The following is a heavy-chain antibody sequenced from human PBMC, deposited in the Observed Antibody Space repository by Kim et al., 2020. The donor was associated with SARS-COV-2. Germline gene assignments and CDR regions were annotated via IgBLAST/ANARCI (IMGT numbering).Heavy chain of an antibody. Sequence: SETLSLTCTVSGGSISSYYWSWIRQPPGKGLEWIGYIYYSGSTNYNPSLKSRVTISVDTSKNQFSLKLSSVTAADTAVYYCARGYFDWLDGMDVWGQGTTVTVSS. CDR1: GGSISSYY. CDR2: IYYSGST. CDR3: ARGYFDWLDGMDV. V-gene: IGHV4-59*01. J-gene: IGHJ6*02. D-gene: IGHD3-9*01.